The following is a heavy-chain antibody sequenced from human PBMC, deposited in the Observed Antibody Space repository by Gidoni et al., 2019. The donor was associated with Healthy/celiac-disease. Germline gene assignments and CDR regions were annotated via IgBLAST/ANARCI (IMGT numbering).Heavy chain of an antibody. D-gene: IGHD5-12*01. CDR2: IYYSGST. CDR1: GGSISSYY. Sequence: ICTVSGGSISSYYWSWIRQPPGKGLEWIGYIYYSGSTNYNPSLKSRVTISVDTSKNQFSLKLSSVTAADTAVYYCARGYDWFDPWGQGTLVTVSS. J-gene: IGHJ5*02. CDR3: ARGYDWFDP. V-gene: IGHV4-59*01.